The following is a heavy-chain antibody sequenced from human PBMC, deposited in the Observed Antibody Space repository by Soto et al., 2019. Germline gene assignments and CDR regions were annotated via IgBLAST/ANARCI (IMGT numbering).Heavy chain of an antibody. Sequence: SGPTLVNPTQTLTLTCTFSGFSLSTSGVGVGWIRQPPGKALEWLALIYWNDDKRYSPSLKSRLTITKDTSKNQVVLTMTNMDPVVTATYYCAHVRRGYYDRYNRFDPWGQGTLVTVSS. CDR3: AHVRRGYYDRYNRFDP. CDR2: IYWNDDK. D-gene: IGHD3-22*01. J-gene: IGHJ5*02. V-gene: IGHV2-5*01. CDR1: GFSLSTSGVG.